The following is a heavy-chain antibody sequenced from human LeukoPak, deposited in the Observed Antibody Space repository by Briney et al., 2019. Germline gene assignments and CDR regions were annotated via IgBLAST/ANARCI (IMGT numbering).Heavy chain of an antibody. CDR1: GYPFTTHY. Sequence: ASVKVSCKASGYPFTTHYMHWVRQAPGQGLEWMGIVNPTNTGTTYAQRFQGRVTMTADPSTSTVYMVLGSLRSEDTAVYYCAREGVLQAFDVWGHGTRVTVSS. J-gene: IGHJ3*01. CDR2: VNPTNTGT. V-gene: IGHV1-46*01. D-gene: IGHD4-11*01. CDR3: AREGVLQAFDV.